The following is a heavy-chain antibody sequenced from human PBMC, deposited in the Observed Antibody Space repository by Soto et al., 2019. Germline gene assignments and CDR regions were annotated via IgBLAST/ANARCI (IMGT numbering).Heavy chain of an antibody. D-gene: IGHD2-15*01. CDR3: ATGYSYFDY. J-gene: IGHJ4*02. Sequence: PSETLSLTCTVSGGSISSSYYYWSCIRQPPGKGLEWIGYIYYSGSTSYNPSLKSRVTLSVDTSKNQFSLKLSSVTAADTAVYYCATGYSYFDYWGQGTLVTVSS. CDR2: IYYSGST. V-gene: IGHV4-30-4*01. CDR1: GGSISSSYYY.